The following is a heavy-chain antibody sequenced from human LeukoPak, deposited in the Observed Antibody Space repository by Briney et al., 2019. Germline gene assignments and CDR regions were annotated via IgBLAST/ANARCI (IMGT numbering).Heavy chain of an antibody. CDR3: VRARLIRLENFFDY. D-gene: IGHD2-21*02. CDR1: GFTFSNHE. J-gene: IGHJ4*02. CDR2: TSRGGSDI. V-gene: IGHV3-48*03. Sequence: PGGSLRLSCATSGFTFSNHEMNWVRQAPGKGLEWVAYTSRGGSDISYADSVKGRFTISTDNANSSLYLQMNSLRAEDTAVYFCVRARLIRLENFFDYWGQGTLFTVSS.